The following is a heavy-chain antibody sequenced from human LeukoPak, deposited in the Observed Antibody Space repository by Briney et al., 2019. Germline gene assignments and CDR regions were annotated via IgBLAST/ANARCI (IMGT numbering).Heavy chain of an antibody. J-gene: IGHJ4*02. D-gene: IGHD5-18*01. V-gene: IGHV4-59*08. Sequence: SETLSLTCTVSGGSISSYYWSWLRQPPGKGLEWIGYIYYSGSTNYNPSLKSRVTISVDTSKNQFSLKLSSVTAADTAVYYCARQRRPGYSYGPFDYWGQGTLVTVSS. CDR3: ARQRRPGYSYGPFDY. CDR1: GGSISSYY. CDR2: IYYSGST.